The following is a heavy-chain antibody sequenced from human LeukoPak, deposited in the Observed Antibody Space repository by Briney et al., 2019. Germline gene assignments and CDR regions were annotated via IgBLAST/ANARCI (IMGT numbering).Heavy chain of an antibody. D-gene: IGHD6-13*01. CDR1: GYTFTSYY. J-gene: IGHJ2*01. V-gene: IGHV1-46*01. CDR3: ARAPDTYSSSWYWYFDL. Sequence: ASVKVSCKASGYTFTSYYMHWVRQAPGQGLEWMGIINPSGGSTSYAQKFQGRVTMTRDTSTSTVYMELSSLRSEDTAVYYCARAPDTYSSSWYWYFDLWGRGTLVTVSS. CDR2: INPSGGST.